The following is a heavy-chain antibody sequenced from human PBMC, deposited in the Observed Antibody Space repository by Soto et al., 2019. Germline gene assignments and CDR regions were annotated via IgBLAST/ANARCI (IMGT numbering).Heavy chain of an antibody. J-gene: IGHJ3*02. Sequence: GGSLRLSCTASGFTFGDYAMSWFRQAPGKGLEWVGFIRSKAYGGTTEYAASVKGRFTISRDDSKSIAYLQMNSLKTEDTAVYYCTRSGDFWSGYYTNRAFDIWGQGTMVTVSS. CDR3: TRSGDFWSGYYTNRAFDI. D-gene: IGHD3-3*01. V-gene: IGHV3-49*03. CDR2: IRSKAYGGTT. CDR1: GFTFGDYA.